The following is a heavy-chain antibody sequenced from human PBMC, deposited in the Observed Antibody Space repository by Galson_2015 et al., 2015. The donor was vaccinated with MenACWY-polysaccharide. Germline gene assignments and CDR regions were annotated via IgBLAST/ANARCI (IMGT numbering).Heavy chain of an antibody. J-gene: IGHJ4*02. D-gene: IGHD3-10*01. V-gene: IGHV3-74*01. CDR3: ARDPRGARSSYFDN. CDR2: INSDGRST. CDR1: GFTFSGNW. Sequence: LRLSCAASGFTFSGNWMHWVRQAPGKGLAWVSRINSDGRSTSYADSVKGRFTTSRDNAKNTLYLQMNSLRAEDTAVYFCARDPRGARSSYFDNWGQGILVTVSS.